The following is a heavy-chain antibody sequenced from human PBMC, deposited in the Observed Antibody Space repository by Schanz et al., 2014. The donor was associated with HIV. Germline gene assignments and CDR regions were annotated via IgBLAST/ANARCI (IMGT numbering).Heavy chain of an antibody. V-gene: IGHV3-33*06. CDR1: GFSFSSYW. J-gene: IGHJ6*02. CDR3: AKGLWFGELLSNYYYYGMDV. Sequence: VQLVESGGGLVQPGGSLRLSCAASGFSFSSYWMYWVRQAPGKGLVWVAVIWYDGSNKYYADSVKGRFTISRDNSKNTLYLQMNSLRAEDTAVYYCAKGLWFGELLSNYYYYGMDVWGQGTTVTVSS. D-gene: IGHD3-10*01. CDR2: IWYDGSNK.